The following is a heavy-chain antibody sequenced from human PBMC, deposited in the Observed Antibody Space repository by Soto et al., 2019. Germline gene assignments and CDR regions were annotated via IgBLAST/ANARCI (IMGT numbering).Heavy chain of an antibody. J-gene: IGHJ5*02. CDR2: ISISGAST. D-gene: IGHD2-2*01. CDR1: GFTFSSHG. CDR3: AKGGSDGCYVGWYAP. V-gene: IGHV3-23*01. Sequence: GGSLRLSCAASGFTFSSHGMSWVRQAPGKGLEWVSAISISGASTYYADSVKGRFTISRDNSKNTLYLQVNSLRAEDTAVYYCAKGGSDGCYVGWYAPWARGTSVTVSS.